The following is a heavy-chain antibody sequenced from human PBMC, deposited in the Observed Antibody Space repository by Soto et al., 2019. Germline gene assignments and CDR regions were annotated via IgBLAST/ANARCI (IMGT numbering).Heavy chain of an antibody. CDR3: ARESGSEASGSDFPYFDN. D-gene: IGHD3-10*01. V-gene: IGHV1-46*01. CDR1: GYTFSSYY. CDR2: INPSADTT. J-gene: IGHJ4*02. Sequence: QVQLVQSGAEVKKPGASVKVSCKASGYTFSSYYVHWVRQAPGQGLEWVGIINPSADTTTYAQNFQGRFKMTRDTSTSTIYMELSGLTSEDTAVYYCARESGSEASGSDFPYFDNWGQGTLLTVSS.